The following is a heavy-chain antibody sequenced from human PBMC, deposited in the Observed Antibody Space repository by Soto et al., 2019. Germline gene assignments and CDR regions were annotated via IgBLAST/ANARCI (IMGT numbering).Heavy chain of an antibody. J-gene: IGHJ4*02. V-gene: IGHV4-59*01. D-gene: IGHD6-19*01. CDR1: VGSISSYY. CDR2: IYYSGST. Sequence: AETLSLTCTVSVGSISSYYWSWIRQNPGKGLEWIGYIYYSGSTNYNPSLKSRVTISVDTSKNQFSLKLSSVTAADTAVYYCARNSPVAHDERSSFDYWGQGTLVTVS. CDR3: ARNSPVAHDERSSFDY.